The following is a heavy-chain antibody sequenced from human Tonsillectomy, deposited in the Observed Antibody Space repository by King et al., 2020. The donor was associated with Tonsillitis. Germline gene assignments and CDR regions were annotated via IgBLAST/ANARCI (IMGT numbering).Heavy chain of an antibody. D-gene: IGHD2-2*01. V-gene: IGHV3-23*04. Sequence: VQLVQSGGGLVQPGGSLRLSCAASGFTFSSYAMNWVRQAPGKGLEWVSTISGSGGSTYYADSVKGRFTISRDNSKNTLHLRMNSLTAEGTAVDYCAKPLLYCNTTSCPTGGMDVWGQGTTVTVSS. CDR3: AKPLLYCNTTSCPTGGMDV. CDR1: GFTFSSYA. CDR2: ISGSGGST. J-gene: IGHJ6*02.